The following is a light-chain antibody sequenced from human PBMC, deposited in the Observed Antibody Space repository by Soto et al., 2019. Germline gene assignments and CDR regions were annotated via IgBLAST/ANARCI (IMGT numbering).Light chain of an antibody. J-gene: IGLJ1*01. CDR1: SXNIGAGYD. V-gene: IGLV1-40*01. CDR3: QPSDSSLSGYYV. Sequence: QCVLTQPPSVSGAPGQRVTISCTGSSXNIGAGYDVHWYQQLPRTAPKRLIDGNCNRPSGVPDRFSVSKSGTSAPLAITGLQAEHEADDDRQPSDSSLSGYYVFGTGTKVTAL. CDR2: GNC.